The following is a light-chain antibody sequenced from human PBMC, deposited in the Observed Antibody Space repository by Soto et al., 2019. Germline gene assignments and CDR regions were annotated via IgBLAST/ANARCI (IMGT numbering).Light chain of an antibody. J-gene: IGKJ4*01. CDR1: QSLSSSY. CDR2: GAF. Sequence: VFTQSPVILSLSQGESATLSCRGSQSLSSSYFAWYQHKPGQGPRLLIYGAFTRANGIPERLSGSGSGTDLNLTISRLEPEDFAVYYCQQFSSYPLTFGGGTKVDIK. V-gene: IGKV3-20*01. CDR3: QQFSSYPLT.